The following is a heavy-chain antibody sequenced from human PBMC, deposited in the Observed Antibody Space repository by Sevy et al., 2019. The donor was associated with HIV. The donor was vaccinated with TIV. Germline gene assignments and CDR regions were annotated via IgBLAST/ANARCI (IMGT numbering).Heavy chain of an antibody. Sequence: RGSLRLSCAASGFTFSSYEMNWVRQAPGKGLEWISYITLSGSSMYYADSVKGRFTISRDNAKNSLYLQMNSLRAEDTAVYYCARDRQGITVAGTAIDYWGQGTLVTVSS. V-gene: IGHV3-48*03. CDR1: GFTFSSYE. CDR3: ARDRQGITVAGTAIDY. D-gene: IGHD6-19*01. CDR2: ITLSGSSM. J-gene: IGHJ4*02.